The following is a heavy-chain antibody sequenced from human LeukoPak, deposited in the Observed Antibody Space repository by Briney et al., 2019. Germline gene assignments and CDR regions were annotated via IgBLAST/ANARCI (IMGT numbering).Heavy chain of an antibody. V-gene: IGHV3-74*01. Sequence: GGSLRLSCTASGFTFSSYWMHWVRQAPGKGLVWVSRIKSDGSSTSYADSVKGRFTISRDNAKNTLYLQMNSLRAEDTAVYSCARGGSTHASIWGQGILVTVSS. D-gene: IGHD6-6*01. CDR1: GFTFSSYW. CDR3: ARGGSTHASI. J-gene: IGHJ4*02. CDR2: IKSDGSST.